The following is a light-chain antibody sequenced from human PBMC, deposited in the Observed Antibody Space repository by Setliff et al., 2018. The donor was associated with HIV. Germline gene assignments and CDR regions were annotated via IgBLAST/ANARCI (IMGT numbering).Light chain of an antibody. J-gene: IGLJ1*01. V-gene: IGLV2-14*03. CDR2: DVT. CDR3: SSYTSTSTRV. CDR1: TSDVGGYNY. Sequence: QSVLTQPASVSGSPGQSITISCTGTTSDVGGYNYVSWYQQHPGKAPKLMTYDVTNRPSGISDRFSGSKSANTASLTISGLQADDEADYYCSSYTSTSTRVFGTGTKVTVL.